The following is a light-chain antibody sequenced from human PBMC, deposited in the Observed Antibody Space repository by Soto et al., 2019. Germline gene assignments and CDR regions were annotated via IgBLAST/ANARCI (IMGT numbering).Light chain of an antibody. CDR2: GNS. V-gene: IGLV1-40*01. CDR1: SSNIGAGYD. CDR3: QSYDSSLSV. J-gene: IGLJ1*01. Sequence: QSVLTQPPSVSGAPGQRVTISCTGSSSNIGAGYDVHWYQHLPGTAPKLLIYGNSNRPSGVPDRFSGSKSGTSASLAITGLQAEDEADYYCQSYDSSLSVFGTGTKLTVL.